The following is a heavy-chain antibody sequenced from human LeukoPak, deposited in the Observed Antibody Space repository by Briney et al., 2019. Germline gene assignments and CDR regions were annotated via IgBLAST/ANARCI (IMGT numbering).Heavy chain of an antibody. CDR3: ARHALISGNWFDP. Sequence: SETLSLTCALSGYSISSGYYWGWIRPPPGKGVEWIGSIYHSGSTYYNPSLKSRVTISVDTSKNQFSLKLRSVTAADTAVYYCARHALISGNWFDPWGQGTLVTVSS. J-gene: IGHJ5*02. D-gene: IGHD2/OR15-2a*01. V-gene: IGHV4-38-2*01. CDR1: GYSISSGYY. CDR2: IYHSGST.